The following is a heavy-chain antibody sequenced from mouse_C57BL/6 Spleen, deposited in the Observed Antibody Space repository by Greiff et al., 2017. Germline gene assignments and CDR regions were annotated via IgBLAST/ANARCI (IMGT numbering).Heavy chain of an antibody. D-gene: IGHD2-5*01. J-gene: IGHJ2*01. V-gene: IGHV1-62-2*01. CDR2: FYPGGGSI. Sequence: VQLQQSGAELVKPGASVKLSCKASGYTFTEYTIHWVKQRSGQGLEWIGWFYPGGGSIKYNEKFKDKATLTADKSSSTVYMELSSLTSEDSAVYFCARHEGAYYSNGYFDYWGQGTTLTVSS. CDR1: GYTFTEYT. CDR3: ARHEGAYYSNGYFDY.